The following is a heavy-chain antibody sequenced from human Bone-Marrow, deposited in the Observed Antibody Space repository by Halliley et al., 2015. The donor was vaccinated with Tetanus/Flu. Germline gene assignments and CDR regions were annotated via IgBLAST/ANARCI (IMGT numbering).Heavy chain of an antibody. CDR2: IGISNT. Sequence: AVSGFTLSDYAMSWVRQAPGKGLEWVSAIGISNTYYADSVKGRFTISRDNSKNTLYLEMESLRAEDTALYYCAKDEVVGVLRGVISPYPFDYWGQGTLVTVSS. CDR1: GFTLSDYA. CDR3: AKDEVVGVLRGVISPYPFDY. J-gene: IGHJ4*02. V-gene: IGHV3-23*01. D-gene: IGHD3-10*01.